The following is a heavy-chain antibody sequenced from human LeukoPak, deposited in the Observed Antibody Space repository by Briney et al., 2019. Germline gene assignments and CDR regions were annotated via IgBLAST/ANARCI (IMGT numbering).Heavy chain of an antibody. CDR1: GYTFTGYY. Sequence: ASVKVSCKASGYTFTGYYMHWVRQAPGQGLEWMGRINPNSGGTNYAQKFQGRVTTTRDTSISTAYMELSRLRSDDTAVYYCARGDKYSYGPGYWGQGTLVTVSS. J-gene: IGHJ4*02. D-gene: IGHD5-18*01. V-gene: IGHV1-2*06. CDR3: ARGDKYSYGPGY. CDR2: INPNSGGT.